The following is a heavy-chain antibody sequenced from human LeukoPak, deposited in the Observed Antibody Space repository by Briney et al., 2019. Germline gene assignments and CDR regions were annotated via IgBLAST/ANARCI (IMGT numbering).Heavy chain of an antibody. Sequence: SETLSLTCTVSGGSISSGGYYWSWIRQHPGKGLEWIGYIYYSGSTYYNPSLKSRVTISVDTSKNQFSLKLSSVTAADTAVYYCARAKTYYDILTGFYYYYGMDVWGQGTTVTVSS. CDR3: ARAKTYYDILTGFYYYYGMDV. V-gene: IGHV4-61*08. CDR1: GGSISSGGYY. J-gene: IGHJ6*02. D-gene: IGHD3-9*01. CDR2: IYYSGST.